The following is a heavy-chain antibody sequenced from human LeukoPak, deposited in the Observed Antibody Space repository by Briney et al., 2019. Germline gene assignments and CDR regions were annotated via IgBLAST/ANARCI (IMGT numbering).Heavy chain of an antibody. Sequence: PSETLSLTCTVSGGSISSYYWSWIRQPPGKGLEWIGYIYYSGSTNYNPSLKSRVTIAVDTSKNQFSLKLSSVTAADTAVYFCARHNSGWSLGHPNWFDPWGQGTLVTVSS. D-gene: IGHD6-19*01. V-gene: IGHV4-59*08. J-gene: IGHJ5*02. CDR3: ARHNSGWSLGHPNWFDP. CDR2: IYYSGST. CDR1: GGSISSYY.